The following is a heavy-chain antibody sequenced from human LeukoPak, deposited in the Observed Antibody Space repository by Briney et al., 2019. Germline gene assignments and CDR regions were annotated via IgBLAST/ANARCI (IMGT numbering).Heavy chain of an antibody. V-gene: IGHV1-18*01. Sequence: GASVKVSCKASGYTFTSYGISWVRQAPGQGLEWMGWISAYNGNTNYAQKLQGRVTMTTDTSTSTAYMELRSLRSDDTAVYYCARDRTDRRLALVAAMGSWGQGTLVTVSS. J-gene: IGHJ5*02. CDR2: ISAYNGNT. D-gene: IGHD2-15*01. CDR3: ARDRTDRRLALVAAMGS. CDR1: GYTFTSYG.